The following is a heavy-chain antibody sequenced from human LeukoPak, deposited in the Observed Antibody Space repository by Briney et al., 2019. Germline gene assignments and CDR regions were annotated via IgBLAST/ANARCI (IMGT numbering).Heavy chain of an antibody. CDR2: ISAYNGNT. CDR3: ARVGYYGSGSYRDLGRHYFDY. D-gene: IGHD3-10*01. J-gene: IGHJ4*02. Sequence: GASVKVSCKASGYTFNNYGITWVRQAPGQGLEWMGWISAYNGNTNYAQKLQGRVTMTTDTSTSTAYMELRSLRSDDTAVYYCARVGYYGSGSYRDLGRHYFDYWGQGTLVTVSS. V-gene: IGHV1-18*01. CDR1: GYTFNNYG.